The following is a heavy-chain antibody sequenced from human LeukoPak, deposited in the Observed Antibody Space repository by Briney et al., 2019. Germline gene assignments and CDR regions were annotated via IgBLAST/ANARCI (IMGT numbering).Heavy chain of an antibody. D-gene: IGHD4-17*01. CDR1: GFTFSSYS. CDR2: ISGSGDTT. CDR3: AKELTTERTPGVDS. V-gene: IGHV3-23*01. Sequence: GGSLRLSCTASGFTFSSYSMSWVRQGPGTGLEWVSTISGSGDTTFYADSMKGRFTISRDNSKKTLYLQVNSLRAEDTAVYFCAKELTTERTPGVDSWGQGTLVTVSS. J-gene: IGHJ4*02.